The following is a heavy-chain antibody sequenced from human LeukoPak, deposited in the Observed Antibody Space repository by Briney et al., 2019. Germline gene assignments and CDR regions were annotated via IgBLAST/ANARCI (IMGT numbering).Heavy chain of an antibody. CDR1: GYSISSGYY. D-gene: IGHD1-26*01. V-gene: IGHV4-38-2*02. CDR3: AREGYYSGSYLSAAFDI. J-gene: IGHJ3*02. CDR2: IYHSGST. Sequence: SETLSLTCTVSGYSISSGYYWGWIRQPPGKGLEWIGSIYHSGSTYYNPSLKSRVTISVDTSKNQFSLKLSSVTAADTAVYYCAREGYYSGSYLSAAFDIWGQGTMVTVSS.